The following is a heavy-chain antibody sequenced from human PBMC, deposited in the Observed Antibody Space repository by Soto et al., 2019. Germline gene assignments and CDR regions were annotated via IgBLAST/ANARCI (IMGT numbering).Heavy chain of an antibody. CDR3: ARQSPYTGSYYVLFDH. D-gene: IGHD1-26*01. V-gene: IGHV5-10-1*01. CDR2: IGPSDSYP. Sequence: PGESLKISCKGSGYSFTNYYINWVRQVPGKGLEWMGKIGPSDSYPSYSPSFQGHVTISVDESTNTAYLQWSSLKASDTAMYYCARQSPYTGSYYVLFDHWGQGTQVTVSS. J-gene: IGHJ4*02. CDR1: GYSFTNYY.